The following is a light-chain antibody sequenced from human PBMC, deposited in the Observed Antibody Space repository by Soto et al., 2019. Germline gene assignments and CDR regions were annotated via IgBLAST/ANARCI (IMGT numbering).Light chain of an antibody. J-gene: IGLJ2*01. CDR3: QSYDSSLSVV. CDR2: GNS. CDR1: SSNIGAGYD. V-gene: IGLV1-40*01. Sequence: QAVVTQPPSVSGAPGQRVTISCTGSSSNIGAGYDVHWYQQLPGTVPKILIYGNSNRPLGVPDRFSGSKSGTSASLAITGLQAEDEADYYCQSYDSSLSVVFGGGTKLTVL.